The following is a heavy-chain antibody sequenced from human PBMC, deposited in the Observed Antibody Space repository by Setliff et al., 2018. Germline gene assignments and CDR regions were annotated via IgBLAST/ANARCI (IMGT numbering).Heavy chain of an antibody. CDR2: SNHSGST. CDR3: ARSFSRREKFLLDY. Sequence: PSETLSLTCAVYGGSFSGYYWSGIRQPPGKVLEWIGESNHSGSTNHHPSLKSRVTISMDTSKNQFSLKVSSVTAADTAVYYCARSFSRREKFLLDYWGQGALVTVSS. V-gene: IGHV4-34*01. J-gene: IGHJ4*02. CDR1: GGSFSGYY.